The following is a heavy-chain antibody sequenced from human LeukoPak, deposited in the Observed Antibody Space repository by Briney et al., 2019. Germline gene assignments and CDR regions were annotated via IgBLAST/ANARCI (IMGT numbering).Heavy chain of an antibody. CDR1: GVTVSSSY. D-gene: IGHD1-1*01. CDR3: ARDDRWNDGVGFDY. V-gene: IGHV3-53*01. Sequence: GGSLRLSCAASGVTVSSSYMSWVRQAPGKGLEWVSVIFSDGRTYYADSVKGRFTISGDNSKNTLYLQMNSLRAEDTAVYYCARDDRWNDGVGFDYWGQGTLVTVS. CDR2: IFSDGRT. J-gene: IGHJ4*02.